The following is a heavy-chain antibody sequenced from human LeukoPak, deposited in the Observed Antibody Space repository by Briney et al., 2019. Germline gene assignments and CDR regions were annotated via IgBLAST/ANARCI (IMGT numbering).Heavy chain of an antibody. Sequence: SETLSLTCTVSGGSISSSYWSWIRQPAGKGLEWIGRLYISGNTNYNPSLKSRVTMSLDTSKNQFSLKLTSVTAADTAVYYCARDGRGVQHPDAFDICGQGTMVSVSS. V-gene: IGHV4-4*07. CDR1: GGSISSSY. D-gene: IGHD3-10*01. CDR2: LYISGNT. J-gene: IGHJ3*02. CDR3: ARDGRGVQHPDAFDI.